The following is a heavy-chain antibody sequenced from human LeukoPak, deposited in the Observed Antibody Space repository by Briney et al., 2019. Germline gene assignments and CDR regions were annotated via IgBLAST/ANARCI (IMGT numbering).Heavy chain of an antibody. V-gene: IGHV1-2*06. CDR1: GYTFPGHH. CDR2: INPNSGGT. CDR3: AREPSYGMDV. J-gene: IGHJ6*02. Sequence: ASVKVSCKASGYTFPGHHIHWVRHAPGQGLEWMGRINPNSGGTNYAQKFQGRVTMTRDTSISTAYMELSRLRSDDTAVYYCAREPSYGMDVWGQGTTVTVSS.